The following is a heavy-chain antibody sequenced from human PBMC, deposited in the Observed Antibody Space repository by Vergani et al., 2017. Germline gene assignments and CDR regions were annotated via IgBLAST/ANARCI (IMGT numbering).Heavy chain of an antibody. J-gene: IGHJ4*02. CDR2: ISYDGSNK. Sequence: QVQLVESGGGVVQPGRSLRLSCAASGFTFSSYAMHWVRQAPGKGLEWVAVISYDGSNKYYADSVKGRFTISRDNSKNTLYLQMNSLRAEDTAVYYCAKGGVGPPQLWSTGTNFDYWGQGTLVTVSS. CDR3: AKGGVGPPQLWSTGTNFDY. V-gene: IGHV3-30-3*01. CDR1: GFTFSSYA. D-gene: IGHD5-18*01.